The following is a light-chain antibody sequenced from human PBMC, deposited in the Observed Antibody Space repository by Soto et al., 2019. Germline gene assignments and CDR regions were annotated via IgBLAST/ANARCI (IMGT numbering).Light chain of an antibody. CDR3: QQTNHFPFT. Sequence: EIVLAQSPGTLSLSPGERATLSCRASQSVTNSFLAWYQQKPGQAPRLLIYGASRRATGIPDRFTGSGSGTDFTLTISRLEPEDFATYFCQQTNHFPFTFGPGTKVDIK. V-gene: IGKV3-20*01. J-gene: IGKJ3*01. CDR1: QSVTNSF. CDR2: GAS.